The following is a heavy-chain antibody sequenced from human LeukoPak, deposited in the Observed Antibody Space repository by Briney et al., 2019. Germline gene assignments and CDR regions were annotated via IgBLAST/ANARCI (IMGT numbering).Heavy chain of an antibody. Sequence: ASETLSLTCAVYGGSFSDYYWTWLRQPPGKGLQWLGQLSHSGNTHSNPSLKSRVTISVDTSKKQFSLKLRSATAADTALYYCARGGVAAPGAGAFDIWGQGTMVTVSS. J-gene: IGHJ3*02. V-gene: IGHV4-34*01. CDR2: LSHSGNT. CDR3: ARGGVAAPGAGAFDI. D-gene: IGHD3-10*01. CDR1: GGSFSDYY.